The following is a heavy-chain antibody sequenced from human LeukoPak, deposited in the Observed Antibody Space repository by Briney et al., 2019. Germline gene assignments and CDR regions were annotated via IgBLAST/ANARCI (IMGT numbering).Heavy chain of an antibody. V-gene: IGHV1-69*13. D-gene: IGHD6-13*01. CDR2: IIPIFGTA. CDR1: GGTFSSCA. J-gene: IGHJ4*02. Sequence: SVKVSCKASGGTFSSCAISWVRQAPGQGLEWMGGIIPIFGTANYAQKFQGRVTITADESTSTAYMELSSLRSEDTAVYYCARVKGEQQTSFDYWGQGTLVTVSS. CDR3: ARVKGEQQTSFDY.